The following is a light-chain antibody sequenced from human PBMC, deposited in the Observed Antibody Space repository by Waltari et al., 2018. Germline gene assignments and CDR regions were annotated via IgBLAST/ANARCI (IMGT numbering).Light chain of an antibody. CDR2: SNN. CDR3: AAWDDSLNGPGV. V-gene: IGLV1-44*01. J-gene: IGLJ3*02. Sequence: QSVLTQPPSASGTPGQRVTISCSGSSSNIGSNTVNWYQQLPGTAPKLLIYSNNPPPSGVPDRFSGSKSGTSASLAISGLQSEDEADDCCAAWDDSLNGPGVFGGGTKLTVL. CDR1: SSNIGSNT.